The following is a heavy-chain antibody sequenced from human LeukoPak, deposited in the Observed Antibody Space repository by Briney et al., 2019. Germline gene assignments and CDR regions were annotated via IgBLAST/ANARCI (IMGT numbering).Heavy chain of an antibody. D-gene: IGHD1-26*01. CDR1: GFTFSSYA. V-gene: IGHV3-64D*09. Sequence: GRSLRLSCAASGFTFSSYAMHWVRQAPGKGLEYVSAISSNGGSTYYADSVKGRFTISRDNSKNTLYLQVSSLRAEDTAVYYCVKGHLVWELGDYFDYWGQGTLVTVSS. CDR3: VKGHLVWELGDYFDY. J-gene: IGHJ4*02. CDR2: ISSNGGST.